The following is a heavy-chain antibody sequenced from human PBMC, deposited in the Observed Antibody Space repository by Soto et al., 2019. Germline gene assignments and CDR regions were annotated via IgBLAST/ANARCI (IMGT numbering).Heavy chain of an antibody. V-gene: IGHV1-3*01. CDR1: GYTFTSYA. Sequence: ASVKVSCKASGYTFTSYAMHWVRQAPGQRLEWMGWINAGNGNTKYSQKFQGRVTITRDTSASTAYMELSSLRSEDTAVYYCARRSDILTGYYWDCWGQGTLVTVSS. J-gene: IGHJ4*02. D-gene: IGHD3-9*01. CDR3: ARRSDILTGYYWDC. CDR2: INAGNGNT.